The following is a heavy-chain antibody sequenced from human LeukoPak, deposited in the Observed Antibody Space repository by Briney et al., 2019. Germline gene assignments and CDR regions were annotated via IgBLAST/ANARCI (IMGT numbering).Heavy chain of an antibody. V-gene: IGHV3-21*04. CDR3: AKDRGFFFDY. D-gene: IGHD3-3*01. Sequence: GFLRLSCAASGFTFSSYSMNWVRQAPGKGLEWVSSITSSSSYIYYADSMKGRFTISRDSSKNTLYLQMNSLRAEDTAVYYCAKDRGFFFDYWGQGTLVTVSS. CDR1: GFTFSSYS. J-gene: IGHJ4*02. CDR2: ITSSSSYI.